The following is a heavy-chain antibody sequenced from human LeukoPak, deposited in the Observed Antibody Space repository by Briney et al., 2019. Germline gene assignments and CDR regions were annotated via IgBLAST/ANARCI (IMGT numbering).Heavy chain of an antibody. CDR3: ARDDCSSISCYHNWFDP. Sequence: GGSLRLSCAASGFTFSSYWMSWVRQAPGKGLEWVANIKQDGSEKYYVDSVKGRFTISRHNAKNSLYLQMNSLRAEDTAVYYCARDDCSSISCYHNWFDPWGQGTLVTVSS. J-gene: IGHJ5*02. V-gene: IGHV3-7*01. D-gene: IGHD2-2*01. CDR2: IKQDGSEK. CDR1: GFTFSSYW.